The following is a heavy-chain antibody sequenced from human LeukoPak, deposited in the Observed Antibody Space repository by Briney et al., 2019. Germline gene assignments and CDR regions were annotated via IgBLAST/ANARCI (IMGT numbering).Heavy chain of an antibody. CDR2: IYYSGST. Sequence: SETLSLTCTVSGGSISSGDYYWSWIRQPPGKGLEWIGYIYYSGSTHYNPSLKSRVTISVDTSKNQFSLKLSSVTAADTAVYYCARDLLNEGNHLDYWGQGTLVTVSS. CDR1: GGSISSGDYY. V-gene: IGHV4-30-4*01. D-gene: IGHD4-23*01. J-gene: IGHJ4*02. CDR3: ARDLLNEGNHLDY.